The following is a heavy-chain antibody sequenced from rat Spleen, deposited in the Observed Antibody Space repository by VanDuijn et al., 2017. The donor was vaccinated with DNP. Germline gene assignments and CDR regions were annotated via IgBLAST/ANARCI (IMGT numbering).Heavy chain of an antibody. V-gene: IGHV4-2*01. D-gene: IGHD1-11*01. CDR1: GFNFNDYW. CDR2: INKDSRTI. Sequence: EVKLVESGGGLVQPGRSLKLSCAASGFNFNDYWMGWVRQAPGKGLEWIGEINKDSRTINYSPSLKDKFTISRDNAQNTLYLQMSRLGSEDTATYYCARGPNYGSGPDFFDYWGHGVMVTVSS. CDR3: ARGPNYGSGPDFFDY. J-gene: IGHJ2*01.